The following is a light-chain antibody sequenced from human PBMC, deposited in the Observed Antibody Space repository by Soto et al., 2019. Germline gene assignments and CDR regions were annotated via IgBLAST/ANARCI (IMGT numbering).Light chain of an antibody. CDR2: DAS. J-gene: IGKJ3*01. Sequence: EIVLTQSPATLYLYTGDRATLDCRASQSFSSYLAWYQQKPGQAPRLLIYDASNRANVIPARFSGSGSGTDIALTMSCLEPEECAGYSCQQRINWTTFGLGTKVDI. V-gene: IGKV3-11*01. CDR3: QQRINWTT. CDR1: QSFSSY.